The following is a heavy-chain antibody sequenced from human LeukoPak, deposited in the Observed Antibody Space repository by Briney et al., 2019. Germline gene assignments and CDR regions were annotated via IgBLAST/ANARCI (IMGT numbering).Heavy chain of an antibody. CDR1: GFTFSSYA. V-gene: IGHV3-30-3*01. CDR3: AKGPYYYDSSGSRGDY. Sequence: GGSLRLSCAASGFTFSSYAMHWVRQAPGKGLEWVAVISYDGSNKYYADSVKGRFTISRDNSKNTLYLQLNSLRLEDTAVYYCAKGPYYYDSSGSRGDYWGQGILVTVSS. J-gene: IGHJ4*02. CDR2: ISYDGSNK. D-gene: IGHD3-22*01.